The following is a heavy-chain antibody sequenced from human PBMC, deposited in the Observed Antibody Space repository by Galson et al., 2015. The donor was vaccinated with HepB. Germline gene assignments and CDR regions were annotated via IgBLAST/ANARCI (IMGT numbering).Heavy chain of an antibody. D-gene: IGHD2-8*02. Sequence: SLRLSCAASGFTFSSYGMHWVRQAPGKGLEWVAFIRYDGSNKYYADSVKGRFTISRDNSKNTLCLQMNSLRAEDTAVYYCARHLPGGDYWGQGTLVTVSS. J-gene: IGHJ4*02. CDR3: ARHLPGGDY. V-gene: IGHV3-30*02. CDR2: IRYDGSNK. CDR1: GFTFSSYG.